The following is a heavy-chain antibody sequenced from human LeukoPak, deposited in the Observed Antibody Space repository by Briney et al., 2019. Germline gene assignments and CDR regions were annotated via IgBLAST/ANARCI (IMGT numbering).Heavy chain of an antibody. V-gene: IGHV3-30*02. CDR1: GFTFSSYG. Sequence: PGGSLRLSCAASGFTFSSYGMQWVRQAPGKGLEWVAFIRYDGSNKYYADSVKGRFTISRDNSKNTLYLQMNSLRAEDTAVYYCAKVKVGPMVRGVIFDYWGQGTLVTVSS. CDR3: AKVKVGPMVRGVIFDY. CDR2: IRYDGSNK. D-gene: IGHD3-10*01. J-gene: IGHJ4*02.